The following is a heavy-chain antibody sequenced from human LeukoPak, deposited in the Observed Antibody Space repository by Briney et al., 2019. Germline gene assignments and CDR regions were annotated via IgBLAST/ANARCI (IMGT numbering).Heavy chain of an antibody. CDR2: ISGSGNST. Sequence: GGSLRLSCAASGCTFSSFDMSWVRQAPGKGLEWVSVISGSGNSTYYADCVKGRFTASRDNSKNTLYLQMNSLRAEDTAEKYCARNDDYGGNGYFDYWGQGTLVTGSS. CDR3: ARNDDYGGNGYFDY. V-gene: IGHV3-23*01. J-gene: IGHJ4*02. CDR1: GCTFSSFD. D-gene: IGHD4-23*01.